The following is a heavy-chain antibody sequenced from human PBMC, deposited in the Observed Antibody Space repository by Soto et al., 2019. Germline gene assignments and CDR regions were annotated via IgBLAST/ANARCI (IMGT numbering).Heavy chain of an antibody. D-gene: IGHD5-18*01. J-gene: IGHJ4*02. Sequence: ASVKVACKASGYTFTSYAMHWVRQAPGQRLEWMGWINAGNGNTKYSQKFQGRVTITRDTSASTAYMELSSLRSEDTAVYYCAGGYSYGYIDYWGQGTLVTVSS. CDR3: AGGYSYGYIDY. V-gene: IGHV1-3*01. CDR2: INAGNGNT. CDR1: GYTFTSYA.